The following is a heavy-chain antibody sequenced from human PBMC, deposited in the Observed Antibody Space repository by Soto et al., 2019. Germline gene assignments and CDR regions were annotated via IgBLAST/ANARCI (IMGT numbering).Heavy chain of an antibody. CDR3: ARRYDPYYFDY. CDR1: GFSLSTSGVG. Sequence: QITLKESGPTLVKPTQTLTLTCTFSGFSLSTSGVGVGWIRQPPGKALEWLALIYWNDDKRYSPSPKSRLTITKDTSKNQVVLTMTNMDPVDTATYYCARRYDPYYFDYWGQGNLVTVSS. V-gene: IGHV2-5*01. CDR2: IYWNDDK. J-gene: IGHJ4*02. D-gene: IGHD1-1*01.